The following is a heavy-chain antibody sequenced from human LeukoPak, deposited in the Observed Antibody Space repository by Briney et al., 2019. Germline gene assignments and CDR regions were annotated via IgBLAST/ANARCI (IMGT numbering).Heavy chain of an antibody. D-gene: IGHD3-22*01. CDR2: IYYSGNT. CDR3: ARVISLVVIDY. Sequence: SETLSLTCIVSGGSISTSAYYWGWIRQPPGEGLQWIGSIYYSGNTYYNSSLKSRVTISVDTSKNQFSLKLSSVTAADTAVYYCARVISLVVIDYWGQGTLVTVSS. CDR1: GGSISTSAYY. V-gene: IGHV4-39*07. J-gene: IGHJ4*02.